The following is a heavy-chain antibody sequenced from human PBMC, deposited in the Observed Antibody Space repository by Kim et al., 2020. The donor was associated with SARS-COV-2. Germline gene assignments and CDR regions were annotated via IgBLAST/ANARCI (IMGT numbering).Heavy chain of an antibody. CDR3: AKETGVAPNTYYFDH. V-gene: IGHV3-9*01. J-gene: IGHJ5*02. CDR2: IAWSSGTV. Sequence: MSWVRQGPGKGLEWVSSIAWSSGTVTYVDSVKGRFATSRDNANNVLYLQMSSLKSDDTGIYFCAKETGVAPNTYYFDHWGPGSLAT. D-gene: IGHD2-8*02.